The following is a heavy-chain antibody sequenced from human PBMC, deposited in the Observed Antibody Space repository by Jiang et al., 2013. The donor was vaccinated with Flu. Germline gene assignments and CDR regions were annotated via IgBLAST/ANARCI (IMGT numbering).Heavy chain of an antibody. CDR1: GFTFSSYA. CDR2: ISYDGSNK. V-gene: IGHV3-30*04. Sequence: VQLVESGGGVVQPGRSLRLSCAASGFTFSSYAMHWVRQAPGKGLEWVAVISYDGSNKYYADSVKGRFTISRDNSKNTLYLQMNSLRAEDTAVYYCASTWIQLWLQDGSGEFDYVGPGNPGPPSP. D-gene: IGHD5-18*01. CDR3: ASTWIQLWLQDGSGEFDY. J-gene: IGHJ4*02.